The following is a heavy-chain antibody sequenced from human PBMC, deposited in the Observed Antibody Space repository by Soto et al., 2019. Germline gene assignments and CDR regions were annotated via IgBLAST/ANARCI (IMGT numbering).Heavy chain of an antibody. CDR1: GFTFSDYY. Sequence: GGSLRLSCAASGFTFSDYYMSWIRQAPGKGLEWVSYISSSGSTIYYADSVKGRFTISRDNAKNSLYLQMNSLRAEDTAVYYCARAAQEDTIFGVVIKWAFDIWGQGTMVTVSS. V-gene: IGHV3-11*01. CDR2: ISSSGSTI. D-gene: IGHD3-3*01. J-gene: IGHJ3*02. CDR3: ARAAQEDTIFGVVIKWAFDI.